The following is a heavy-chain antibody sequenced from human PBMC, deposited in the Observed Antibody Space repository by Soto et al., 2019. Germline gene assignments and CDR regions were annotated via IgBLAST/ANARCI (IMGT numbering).Heavy chain of an antibody. CDR1: GGSFSGYY. J-gene: IGHJ4*02. CDR3: ARGYSYGYFDY. D-gene: IGHD5-18*01. CDR2: INHSGST. Sequence: PXGTLSLTCAVYGGSFSGYYWSWIRQPPGKGLEWIGEINHSGSTNYNPSLKSRVTISVDTSKNQFSLKLSSVTAADTAVYYCARGYSYGYFDYWGQGTLVTVSS. V-gene: IGHV4-34*01.